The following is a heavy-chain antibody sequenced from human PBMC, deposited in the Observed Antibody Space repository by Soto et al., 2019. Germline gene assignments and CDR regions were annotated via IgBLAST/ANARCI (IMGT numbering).Heavy chain of an antibody. Sequence: PGGSLRLSCAASGFTFSSYWMSWVRQAPGKGLEWVANIKQDGSEKYYVDSVKGRFTISRDNAKNSLYLQMNSLRAEDTAVYYCASTKYAYDFWSGYYYNWFDHWGQGTLVTVS. CDR2: IKQDGSEK. CDR1: GFTFSSYW. D-gene: IGHD3-3*01. CDR3: ASTKYAYDFWSGYYYNWFDH. J-gene: IGHJ5*02. V-gene: IGHV3-7*03.